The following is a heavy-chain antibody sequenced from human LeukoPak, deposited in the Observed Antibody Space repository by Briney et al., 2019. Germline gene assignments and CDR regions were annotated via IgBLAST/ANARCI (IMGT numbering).Heavy chain of an antibody. CDR1: GYTFTSYA. Sequence: SVKVSCKASGYTFTSYAIHWVRQTPGQRLEWMEWISAGNGNTKYSQNFQGRVTVISNTSQTTAFMELSSLRCEDAAVYYCARDSGSGNNDYWGQGTLVTLSS. J-gene: IGHJ4*02. V-gene: IGHV1-3*01. CDR3: ARDSGSGNNDY. CDR2: ISAGNGNT. D-gene: IGHD1-26*01.